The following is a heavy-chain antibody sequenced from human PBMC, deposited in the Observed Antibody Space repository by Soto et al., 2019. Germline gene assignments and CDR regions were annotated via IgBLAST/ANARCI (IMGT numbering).Heavy chain of an antibody. CDR2: SYHSGSS. CDR3: ARRYYYDSSGYYLGD. J-gene: IGHJ4*02. CDR1: GSSITSSNW. Sequence: QVQLRESGPRLVKPSGTLSLTCAVSGSSITSSNWWTWVRQPPGKGLEWIGESYHSGSSNYNPSLKSRVTISVDKSTNQFFLKLTSVTAAYTAVYYCARRYYYDSSGYYLGDWGQGTHVTVSS. V-gene: IGHV4-4*02. D-gene: IGHD3-22*01.